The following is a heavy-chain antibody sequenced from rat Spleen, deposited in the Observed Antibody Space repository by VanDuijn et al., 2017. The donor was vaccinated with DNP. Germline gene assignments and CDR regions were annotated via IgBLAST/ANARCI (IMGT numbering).Heavy chain of an antibody. CDR3: ETYYEGSYYGYAMDA. V-gene: IGHV5-20*01. CDR2: ISYHGGNA. Sequence: EVQLVESGGGLVQPGRSLKLSCAASGFTFSDYYMAWVRRAPTEGLECVAYISYHGGNAYYGDSVKGRFTISRDNAKSTLYLQMDSLRSEDTATYYCETYYEGSYYGYAMDAWGQGVTVTVSS. J-gene: IGHJ4*01. D-gene: IGHD1-12*02. CDR1: GFTFSDYY.